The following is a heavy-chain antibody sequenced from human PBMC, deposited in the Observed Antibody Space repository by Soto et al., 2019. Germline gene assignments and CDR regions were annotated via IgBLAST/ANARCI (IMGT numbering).Heavy chain of an antibody. V-gene: IGHV4-31*03. J-gene: IGHJ6*02. CDR2: IYYSGST. Sequence: SETLSLTCTVSGGSISSGGYYWSWIRQHPGKGLEWIGYIYYSGSTYYNPSLKSRVTISVDTSKNQFSLKLSSVTAADTAVYYCARGGVVVPAAMSPSYGMDVWGQATTVTVSS. CDR3: ARGGVVVPAAMSPSYGMDV. D-gene: IGHD2-2*01. CDR1: GGSISSGGYY.